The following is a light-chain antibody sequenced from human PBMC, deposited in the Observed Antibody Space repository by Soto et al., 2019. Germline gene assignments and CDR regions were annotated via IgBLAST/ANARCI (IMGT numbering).Light chain of an antibody. Sequence: QSALTQPASVSGSLGQSITISCTGTSSDVGAYNYVSWYQQQPGKAPKLMISEVSNRPSGVSNRFSGSKSGNTASLIISGLQAEDEADYYCCSFTSITTYVVGTGTKVTV. V-gene: IGLV2-14*01. CDR2: EVS. J-gene: IGLJ1*01. CDR1: SSDVGAYNY. CDR3: CSFTSITTYV.